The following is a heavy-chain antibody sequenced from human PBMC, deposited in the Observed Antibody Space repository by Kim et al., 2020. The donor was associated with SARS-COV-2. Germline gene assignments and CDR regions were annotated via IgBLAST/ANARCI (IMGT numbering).Heavy chain of an antibody. Sequence: YNPSLKSRVTISVDTSKNQFSLKLSSVIAADTAVYYCARGRGSYRYAFDYWGQGTLVTVSS. J-gene: IGHJ4*02. V-gene: IGHV4-59*09. D-gene: IGHD3-16*02. CDR3: ARGRGSYRYAFDY.